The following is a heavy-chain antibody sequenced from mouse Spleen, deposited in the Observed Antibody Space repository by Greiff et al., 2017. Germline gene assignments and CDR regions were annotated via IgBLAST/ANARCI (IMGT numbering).Heavy chain of an antibody. J-gene: IGHJ4*01. D-gene: IGHD2-2*01. V-gene: IGHV3-2*02. CDR3: ARRGYDGDY. CDR2: ISYSGST. Sequence: EVKLVESGPGLVKPSQSLSLTCTVTGYSITSDYAWNWIRQFPGNKLEWMGYISYSGSTSYNPSLKSRISITRDTSKNQFFLQLNSVTTEDTATYYCARRGYDGDYWGQGTSVTVSS. CDR1: GYSITSDYA.